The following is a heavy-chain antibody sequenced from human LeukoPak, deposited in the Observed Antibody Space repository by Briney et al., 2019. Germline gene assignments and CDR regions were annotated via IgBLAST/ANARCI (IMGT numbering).Heavy chain of an antibody. J-gene: IGHJ4*02. CDR1: GYTFTSYY. CDR3: ARVNWNDGPPLESAEYYFDY. CDR2: INPSGGST. V-gene: IGHV1-46*01. D-gene: IGHD1-1*01. Sequence: ASVKVSCKASGYTFTSYYMHWVRQAPGQGLEWMGIINPSGGSTSYAQKFQGRVTMTRDTSTSTVYMELSSLRSEDTAVYYCARVNWNDGPPLESAEYYFDYWGQGTLVTVPS.